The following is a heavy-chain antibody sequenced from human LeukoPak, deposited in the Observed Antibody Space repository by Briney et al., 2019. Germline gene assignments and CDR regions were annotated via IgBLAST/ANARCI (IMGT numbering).Heavy chain of an antibody. CDR3: AFEWELLGSSAFDI. J-gene: IGHJ3*02. CDR2: IYYSGST. CDR1: GGSISSGGYY. V-gene: IGHV4-31*03. Sequence: SETLSLTCTVSGGSISSGGYYWSWIRQHPGKGLEWIGYIYYSGSTYYNPSLKSRVTISVDTSKNQFSLKLSSVTAADTAVYYCAFEWELLGSSAFDIWGQGTMVTVSS. D-gene: IGHD1-26*01.